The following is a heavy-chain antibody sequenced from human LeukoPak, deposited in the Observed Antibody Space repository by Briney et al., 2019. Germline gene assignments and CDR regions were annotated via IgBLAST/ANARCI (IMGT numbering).Heavy chain of an antibody. CDR3: ARGIAVAGTWFDP. V-gene: IGHV4-39*07. CDR1: GGSISRSSYY. CDR2: IYNSGST. D-gene: IGHD6-19*01. J-gene: IGHJ5*02. Sequence: SETLSLTCTVSGGSISRSSYYWGWIRQPPGKGLERIGSIYNSGSTYYNPSLRSRVTISVDTSKNQFSLKLSSVTAADTAMYYCARGIAVAGTWFDPWGQGTLVTVS.